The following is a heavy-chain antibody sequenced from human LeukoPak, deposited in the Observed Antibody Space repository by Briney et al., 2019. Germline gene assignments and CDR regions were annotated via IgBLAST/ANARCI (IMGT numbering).Heavy chain of an antibody. CDR1: GYTFTSYA. D-gene: IGHD6-6*01. V-gene: IGHV7-4-1*02. J-gene: IGHJ5*02. CDR3: ARDRIAARRAYNWFDP. Sequence: VASVKVSCKASGYTFTSYAMNWVRQAPGQGLEWMGWINTNTGNPTYAQGFTGRFVFSLDTSVSTAYLQISSLKAEDTAVYYCARDRIAARRAYNWFDPWGQGTLVTVSS. CDR2: INTNTGNP.